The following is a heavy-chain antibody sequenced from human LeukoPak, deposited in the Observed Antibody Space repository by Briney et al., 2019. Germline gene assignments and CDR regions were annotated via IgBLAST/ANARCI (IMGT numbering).Heavy chain of an antibody. Sequence: LGGSLRLSCAASGFTFSSYWMHWVRQAPGKGLVWVSRINGDGSSTNYADSVKGRFTISRDNAKNTLYLQMNSLRAEDTAVYYCARSPGQCSGGSCATGYWGQGTLVTVSS. J-gene: IGHJ4*02. CDR3: ARSPGQCSGGSCATGY. CDR2: INGDGSST. V-gene: IGHV3-74*01. CDR1: GFTFSSYW. D-gene: IGHD2-15*01.